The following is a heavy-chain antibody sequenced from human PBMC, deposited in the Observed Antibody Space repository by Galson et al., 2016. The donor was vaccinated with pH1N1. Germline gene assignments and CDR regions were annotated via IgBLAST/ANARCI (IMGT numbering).Heavy chain of an antibody. D-gene: IGHD1-26*01. Sequence: SVKVSCKASGYTFTRYYMHWVRQAPGQGLEWMGIINPSGGNTVYAEKFQGRVTLTSDTSTSIAYMDLSNLRSEDTAIYYCARWLSILGVTGFDLWGQGTLVTVSS. J-gene: IGHJ4*02. CDR1: GYTFTRYY. CDR3: ARWLSILGVTGFDL. CDR2: INPSGGNT. V-gene: IGHV1-46*03.